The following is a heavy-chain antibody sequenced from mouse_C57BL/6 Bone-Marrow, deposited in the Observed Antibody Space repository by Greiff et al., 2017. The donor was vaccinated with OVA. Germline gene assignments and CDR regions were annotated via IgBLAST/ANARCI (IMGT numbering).Heavy chain of an antibody. CDR2: INPNNGGT. V-gene: IGHV1-22*01. CDR1: PPPSTYYN. J-gene: IGHJ2*01. Sequence: EVQLQQSGPELVGHGASVKMSCKASPPPSTYYNMHWVKQSHGKSLEWIGYINPNNGGTSYNQKFKGKATLTVNKSSSTAYMELRSLTSEDSAVYYCARFFPYWGQGTTLTVSS. CDR3: ARFFPY.